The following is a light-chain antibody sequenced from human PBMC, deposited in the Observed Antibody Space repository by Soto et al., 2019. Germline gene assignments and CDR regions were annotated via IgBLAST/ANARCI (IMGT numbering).Light chain of an antibody. CDR1: QDVTTN. V-gene: IGKV3-15*01. Sequence: TKFPVILSASPGGGATLHCRAAQDVTTNFAWYQLRRGQPPRLLIYDISTRATGVPARFSGSGSGTEFTLTISSLEPEDFAVYYCQQYGCSPITFGQGTRLAIK. CDR3: QQYGCSPIT. CDR2: DIS. J-gene: IGKJ5*01.